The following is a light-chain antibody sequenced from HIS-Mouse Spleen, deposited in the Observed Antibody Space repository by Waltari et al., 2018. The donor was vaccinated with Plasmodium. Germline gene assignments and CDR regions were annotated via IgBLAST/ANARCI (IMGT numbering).Light chain of an antibody. V-gene: IGKV3-15*01. J-gene: IGKJ3*01. CDR1: QSVSSN. CDR3: QQYNNWSFT. Sequence: EIVMTQSPATLSVSPVSTATLSCRASQSVSSNFAWYQQKPGQAPRLLIYGASTRATGIPARFSGSGSGTEFTLTISSLQSEDFAVYYCQQYNNWSFTFGPGTKVDIK. CDR2: GAS.